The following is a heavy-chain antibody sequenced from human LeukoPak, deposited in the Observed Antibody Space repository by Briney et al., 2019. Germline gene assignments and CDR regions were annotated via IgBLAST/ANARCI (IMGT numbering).Heavy chain of an antibody. J-gene: IGHJ4*02. Sequence: SETLSLTCTVSGGPISSRSYYWGWIRQPPGQGLEWIGSIYYSGSTYYNPSLRSRVTISIDTSKNHFSLKLSSVTAADTAVYYCASQNYDILTAYQYYFDYWGQGTLVAVSS. CDR3: ASQNYDILTAYQYYFDY. CDR1: GGPISSRSYY. V-gene: IGHV4-39*02. CDR2: IYYSGST. D-gene: IGHD3-9*01.